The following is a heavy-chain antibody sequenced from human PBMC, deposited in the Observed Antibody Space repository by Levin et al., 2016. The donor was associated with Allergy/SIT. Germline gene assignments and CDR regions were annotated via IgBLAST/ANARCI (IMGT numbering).Heavy chain of an antibody. J-gene: IGHJ4*02. CDR1: GYTFTNYG. Sequence: ASVKVSCKASGYTFTNYGISWVRQAPGQGLEWMGWINGYNGDTIFAQKLQGRFTMTTDTSTSTAYMEVRSLGSDDTAVYYCARSLAEALTPFGYWGQGTLVTVSS. D-gene: IGHD4-23*01. CDR2: INGYNGDT. CDR3: ARSLAEALTPFGY. V-gene: IGHV1-18*01.